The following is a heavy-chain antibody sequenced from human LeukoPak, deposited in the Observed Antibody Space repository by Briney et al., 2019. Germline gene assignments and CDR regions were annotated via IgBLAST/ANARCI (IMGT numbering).Heavy chain of an antibody. CDR2: IYSGGST. Sequence: GGSLRLSCAVSGFTVSSHYMSWVRQAPGKGLEWVSVIYSGGSTYYADSVKGRFTISRDNSKNTLYLQMNSLRAEDTAVYYCAKDTGDCSGGSCSYYFDYWGQGTLVTVSS. D-gene: IGHD2-15*01. CDR1: GFTVSSHY. J-gene: IGHJ4*02. V-gene: IGHV3-66*01. CDR3: AKDTGDCSGGSCSYYFDY.